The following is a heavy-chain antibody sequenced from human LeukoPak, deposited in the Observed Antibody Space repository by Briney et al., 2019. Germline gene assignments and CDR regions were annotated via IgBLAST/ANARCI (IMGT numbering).Heavy chain of an antibody. CDR1: GFTFSSYS. D-gene: IGHD3-22*01. Sequence: GGSLRLSCAASGFTFSSYSMNWVRQAPGKGLEWVSSISSSSSYIYYADSVKGRFTISRDNAKNSLYLQMNSPRAEDTAVYYCARGDEETYYYDSSGYQFDYWGQGTLVTVSS. CDR2: ISSSSSYI. J-gene: IGHJ4*02. CDR3: ARGDEETYYYDSSGYQFDY. V-gene: IGHV3-21*01.